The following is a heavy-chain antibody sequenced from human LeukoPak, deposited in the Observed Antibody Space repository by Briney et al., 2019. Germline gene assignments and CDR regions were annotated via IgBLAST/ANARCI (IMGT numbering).Heavy chain of an antibody. J-gene: IGHJ6*03. CDR3: ARLITMVRGVIITYHYYYYMGV. CDR1: GGSISSSSYY. D-gene: IGHD3-10*01. Sequence: SETLSLTCTVSGGSISSSSYYWGWIRQPPGKGLEWIGSIYYSGSTYYNPSLKSRVTISVDTSKNQFSLKLSSVTAADTAVYYRARLITMVRGVIITYHYYYYMGVWGKGTTVTVSS. V-gene: IGHV4-39*01. CDR2: IYYSGST.